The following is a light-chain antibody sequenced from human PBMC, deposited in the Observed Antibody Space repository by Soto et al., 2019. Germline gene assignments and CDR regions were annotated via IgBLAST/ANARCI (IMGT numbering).Light chain of an antibody. CDR1: QSGSNNY. J-gene: IGKJ1*01. Sequence: EIVLTQSQGTLSLSPGDRATLSCRASQSGSNNYVAWYQRQPGQTPRLLISGASYRATDSPGRSRGSGSGTDVTLTLSRLEPEEFAGYYCQQSSSSPPTVRQGPKVEIK. V-gene: IGKV3-20*01. CDR2: GAS. CDR3: QQSSSSPPT.